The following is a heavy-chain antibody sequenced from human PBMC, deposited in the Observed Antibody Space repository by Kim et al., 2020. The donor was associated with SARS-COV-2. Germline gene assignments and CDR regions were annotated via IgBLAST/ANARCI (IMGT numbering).Heavy chain of an antibody. CDR1: GFTFSSYG. D-gene: IGHD5-18*01. CDR2: ISYDGSNK. Sequence: GGSLRLSCAASGFTFSSYGMHWVRQAPGKGLEWVAVISYDGSNKYYADSVKGRFTISRDNSKNTLYLQMNSLRAEDTAVYYCASKGYSHVERRLAGDYWGQGTLVTVSS. V-gene: IGHV3-33*05. J-gene: IGHJ4*02. CDR3: ASKGYSHVERRLAGDY.